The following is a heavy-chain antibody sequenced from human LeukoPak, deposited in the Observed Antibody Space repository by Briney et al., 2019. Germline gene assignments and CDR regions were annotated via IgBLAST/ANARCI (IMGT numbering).Heavy chain of an antibody. CDR2: IYTSGST. V-gene: IGHV4-61*02. Sequence: SQTLSLTCTVSGGSISSGSYYWSWIRQPAGKGLEWIGRIYTSGSTNYNPSLKSRVTIPVDTSKNQFSLKLSSVTAADTAVYYCARSAAYYDSSGYYSYYFDYWGQGTLVTVSS. CDR3: ARSAAYYDSSGYYSYYFDY. D-gene: IGHD3-22*01. J-gene: IGHJ4*02. CDR1: GGSISSGSYY.